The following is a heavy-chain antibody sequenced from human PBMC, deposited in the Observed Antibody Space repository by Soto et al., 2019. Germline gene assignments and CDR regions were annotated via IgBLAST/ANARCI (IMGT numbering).Heavy chain of an antibody. J-gene: IGHJ5*01. CDR1: GYSFTTYW. D-gene: IGHD1-7*01. CDR2: IDPRDSYT. CDR3: AREKSDLELFNWLDP. Sequence: GESLKTSCEASGYSFTTYWISWVRQMPGKGLEWMGAIDPRDSYTKYSPSFQGHVTISVDKSISTAYLQWNSLKASDTAIYYCAREKSDLELFNWLDPWGQGTLVTVSS. V-gene: IGHV5-10-1*01.